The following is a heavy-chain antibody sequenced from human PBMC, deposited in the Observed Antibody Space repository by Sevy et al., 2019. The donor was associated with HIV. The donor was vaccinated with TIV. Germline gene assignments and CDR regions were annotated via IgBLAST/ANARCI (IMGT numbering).Heavy chain of an antibody. CDR3: TGWKGAQSIFDY. V-gene: IGHV3-49*04. Sequence: GGSLRLSCTASGFTFGDYCMSWVRQAPGKGLEWVAFLKSKAYGGTVDHAASVKGRLTISRDDSKSMAYLQMNDLNTGDSGVYYCTGWKGAQSIFDYWGQGALVTVSS. D-gene: IGHD1-1*01. CDR2: LKSKAYGGTV. CDR1: GFTFGDYC. J-gene: IGHJ4*02.